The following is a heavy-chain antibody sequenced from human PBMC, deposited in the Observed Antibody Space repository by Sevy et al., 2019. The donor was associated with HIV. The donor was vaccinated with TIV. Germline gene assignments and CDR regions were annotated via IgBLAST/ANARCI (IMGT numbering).Heavy chain of an antibody. CDR2: ISSSSSYI. Sequence: GGSLRLSCAASGFTFSSYSMNWVRQAPGKGLEWVSSISSSSSYIYYSDSVKGRFTITRDNAKNSLYLQMNSLRAEDTAVYYCASDPSDRSNDAFDIWGQGTMVTVSS. V-gene: IGHV3-21*01. CDR1: GFTFSSYS. J-gene: IGHJ3*02. CDR3: ASDPSDRSNDAFDI.